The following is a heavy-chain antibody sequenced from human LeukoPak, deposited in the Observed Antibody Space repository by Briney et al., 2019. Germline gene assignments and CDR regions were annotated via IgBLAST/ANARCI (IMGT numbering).Heavy chain of an antibody. Sequence: GGSLRLSCAASGFTFRNAWMSWVRQAPGKGREWGGRIKSKTDGGTTDDAARVKGRFTISRDDSKNTLYLQMNSLKTEDTAVYYCTTAYYDFWSRKITLFDYWGQGTLVTVSS. J-gene: IGHJ4*02. CDR2: IKSKTDGGTT. V-gene: IGHV3-15*01. CDR1: GFTFRNAW. D-gene: IGHD3-3*01. CDR3: TTAYYDFWSRKITLFDY.